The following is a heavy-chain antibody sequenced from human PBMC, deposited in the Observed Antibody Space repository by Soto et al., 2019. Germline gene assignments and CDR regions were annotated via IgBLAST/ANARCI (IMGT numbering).Heavy chain of an antibody. CDR3: ARERPDGARLDP. D-gene: IGHD6-6*01. J-gene: IGHJ5*02. CDR1: GGSVSSGSHY. CDR2: IYYTGST. V-gene: IGHV4-61*01. Sequence: SETLSLTCTVSGGSVSSGSHYWSWIRQPPGKGLEWIGHIYYTGSTNYNPSLKSRVTISVDTSKNQFSLKLSSVTAADTAVYYCARERPDGARLDPWGQGTLVTVSS.